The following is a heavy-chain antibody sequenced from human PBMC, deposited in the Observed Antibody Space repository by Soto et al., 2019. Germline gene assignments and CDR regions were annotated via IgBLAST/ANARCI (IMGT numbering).Heavy chain of an antibody. CDR1: GYSVTSYW. CDR2: IDPSDSYT. CDR3: ARRDSSGYYSLYYYYGMDV. D-gene: IGHD3-22*01. J-gene: IGHJ6*02. V-gene: IGHV5-10-1*01. Sequence: GESLKISCKGSGYSVTSYWISWVRQIPGKGLEWMGRIDPSDSYTNYSPSFQGHVTISADKSISTAYLQWSSLKASDTAMYYCARRDSSGYYSLYYYYGMDVWGQGTTVTVSS.